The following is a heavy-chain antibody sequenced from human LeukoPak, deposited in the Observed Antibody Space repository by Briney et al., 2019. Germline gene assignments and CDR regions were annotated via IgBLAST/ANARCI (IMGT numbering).Heavy chain of an antibody. Sequence: PSETLSLTCAVYGGSFSGYYWSWIRQPPRKGLEWIGEINHSGSTNYNPSLKSRVTVSVDTSKNQFSLKLSSVTAADTAVYYCARGTPPDYRVFDYWGQGTLVTVSS. CDR1: GGSFSGYY. CDR2: INHSGST. CDR3: ARGTPPDYRVFDY. J-gene: IGHJ4*02. D-gene: IGHD4-11*01. V-gene: IGHV4-34*01.